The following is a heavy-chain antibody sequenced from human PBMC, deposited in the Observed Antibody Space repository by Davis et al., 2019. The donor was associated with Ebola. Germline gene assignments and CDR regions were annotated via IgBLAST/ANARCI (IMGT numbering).Heavy chain of an antibody. CDR3: ARGGVVTPPYGMDV. CDR1: GFTFSSYG. CDR2: ISYDGSNK. V-gene: IGHV3-30*03. D-gene: IGHD4-23*01. Sequence: GGSLRLSCAASGFTFSSYGMHWVRQAPGKGLEWVAVISYDGSNKYYADSVKGRFTISRDNSKNTLYLQMNSLRAEDTAVYYCARGGVVTPPYGMDVWGKGTTVTVSS. J-gene: IGHJ6*04.